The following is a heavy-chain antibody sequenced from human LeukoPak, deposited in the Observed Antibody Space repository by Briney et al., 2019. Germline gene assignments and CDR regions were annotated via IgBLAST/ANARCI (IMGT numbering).Heavy chain of an antibody. J-gene: IGHJ5*02. CDR3: ARDPRGYSGYENWFDP. CDR2: INPNNGGT. D-gene: IGHD5-12*01. V-gene: IGHV1-2*02. CDR1: GYTFTGYC. Sequence: ASVKVSCKASGYTFTGYCIHWVRQAPGQGLEWMGWINPNNGGTNYAQRYQDRVTMTRDTSISTAYMERSSLRFDDTAVYYCARDPRGYSGYENWFDPWGQGTLVTVSS.